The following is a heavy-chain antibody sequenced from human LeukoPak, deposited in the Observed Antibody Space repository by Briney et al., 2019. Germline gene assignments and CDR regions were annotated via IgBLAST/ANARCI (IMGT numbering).Heavy chain of an antibody. CDR3: AKDDGEAMDLIDY. V-gene: IGHV3-9*01. CDR2: ISWNSGSI. Sequence: GRSLRLSCAASGFTFDDYAMHWVRQAPGKGLEWVSGISWNSGSIGYADSVKGRFTISRDNAKNSLYLQMNSLRAEDTALYYCAKDDGEAMDLIDYWGQGTLVTVSS. J-gene: IGHJ4*02. D-gene: IGHD5-18*01. CDR1: GFTFDDYA.